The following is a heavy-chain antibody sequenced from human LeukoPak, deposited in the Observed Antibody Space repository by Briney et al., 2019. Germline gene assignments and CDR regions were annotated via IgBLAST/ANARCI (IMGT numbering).Heavy chain of an antibody. V-gene: IGHV3-23*01. CDR1: GFTFSSYA. CDR3: AKVGFEDTAILSFWDY. Sequence: QAGGSLRLSCAASGFTFSSYAMSWVRQAPGKGLEWVSAISGSGGSTYYADSVKGRFTISRDNSKNTLYLQMNSLRAEDTAVYYCAKVGFEDTAILSFWDYWGQGTLVTVSS. CDR2: ISGSGGST. D-gene: IGHD5-18*01. J-gene: IGHJ4*02.